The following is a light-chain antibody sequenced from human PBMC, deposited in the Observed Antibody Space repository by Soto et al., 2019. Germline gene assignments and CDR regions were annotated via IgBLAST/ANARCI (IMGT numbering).Light chain of an antibody. J-gene: IGLJ2*01. Sequence: QAVVTQPPSVSGAPGQRVTISCTGRSSNIGAGYHVHWYQQLPGTAPKLLIYGNSNRPSGVPDRFSGSKSGTSASLAITGLQAEDEADYFCQSYDSSLSGVIFGGGTQLTVL. V-gene: IGLV1-40*01. CDR1: SSNIGAGYH. CDR3: QSYDSSLSGVI. CDR2: GNS.